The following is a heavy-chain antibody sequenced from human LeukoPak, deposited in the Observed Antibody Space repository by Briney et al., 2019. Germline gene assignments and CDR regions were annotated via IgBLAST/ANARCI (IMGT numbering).Heavy chain of an antibody. CDR3: ARRRGWDFDSSGYDFDY. V-gene: IGHV5-51*01. CDR2: IYPGDSDT. CDR1: GYSFTGKW. D-gene: IGHD3-22*01. Sequence: GESLKISCKGSGYSFTGKWIAWVRRMPGKGLEWMGIIYPGDSDTKYSPSFQGQITISADKSINTAYLQWSSLKDSDTAIYYCARRRGWDFDSSGYDFDYWGQGTLVTVSS. J-gene: IGHJ4*02.